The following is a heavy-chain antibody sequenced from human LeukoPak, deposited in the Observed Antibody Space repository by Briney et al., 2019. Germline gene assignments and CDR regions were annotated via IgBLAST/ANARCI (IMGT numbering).Heavy chain of an antibody. Sequence: ASVKVSCKASGYTFTGYYMHWVRQAPGQGLEWMGWINPNSGGTNYAQKFQGRVTMTRDTSISTAYMELSRLRSDDTAVYYCARYCSSISCYGFDYWGQGTLVTVSS. J-gene: IGHJ4*02. V-gene: IGHV1-2*02. CDR2: INPNSGGT. D-gene: IGHD2-2*01. CDR1: GYTFTGYY. CDR3: ARYCSSISCYGFDY.